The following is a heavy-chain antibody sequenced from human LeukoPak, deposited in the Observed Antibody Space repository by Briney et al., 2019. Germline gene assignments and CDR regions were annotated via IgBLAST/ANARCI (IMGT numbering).Heavy chain of an antibody. V-gene: IGHV3-23*01. D-gene: IGHD3-16*01. Sequence: PGGSLRLSCAASGFTFADYAMHWVRQTPGKGLEWVSGISGSGGTTYYADSVKGRFTISRDNSKNTLYLQMNSLRAEDTAVYYCAKEFGTSARAYFDYWGQGTLVTVSS. CDR1: GFTFADYA. J-gene: IGHJ4*02. CDR2: ISGSGGTT. CDR3: AKEFGTSARAYFDY.